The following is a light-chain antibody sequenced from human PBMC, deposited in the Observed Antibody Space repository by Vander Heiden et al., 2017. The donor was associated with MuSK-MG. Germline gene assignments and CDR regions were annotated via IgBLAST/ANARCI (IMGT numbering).Light chain of an antibody. CDR1: QDIGDY. J-gene: IGKJ4*01. Sequence: DIQMTQSPSSLSAYVGDRVTITWRASQDIGDYLMWFQQKPGKAPQSLIYGASRLQSGVPSRFSGSGSGTDFILTISSLQPGDFATYYCQQDNSSPFTFGRGTKVDIK. V-gene: IGKV1-16*01. CDR2: GAS. CDR3: QQDNSSPFT.